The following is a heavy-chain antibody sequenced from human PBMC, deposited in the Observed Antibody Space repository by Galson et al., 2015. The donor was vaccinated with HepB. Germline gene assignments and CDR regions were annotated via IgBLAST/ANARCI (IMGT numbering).Heavy chain of an antibody. CDR3: ATEPRHNSGWFALDS. J-gene: IGHJ4*02. V-gene: IGHV3-23*01. CDR2: ISGNGDST. CDR1: GFAFDSHA. Sequence: SLRLSCAASGFAFDSHAMSWVRQAPGRGLEWISGISGNGDSTFYADSVKGRFTISRDSSKSTLYLQMNSLRAEDTAVYYCATEPRHNSGWFALDSWGQGTLVTVSS. D-gene: IGHD6-19*01.